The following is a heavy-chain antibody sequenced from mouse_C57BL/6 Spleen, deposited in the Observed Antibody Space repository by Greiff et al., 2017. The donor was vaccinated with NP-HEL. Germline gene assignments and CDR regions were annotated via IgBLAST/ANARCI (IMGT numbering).Heavy chain of an antibody. CDR3: AREEGLRRGGNFDY. J-gene: IGHJ2*01. CDR1: GFTFSSYA. D-gene: IGHD2-2*01. Sequence: EVQGVESGGGLVKPGGSLKLSCAASGFTFSSYAMSWVRQTPEKRLEWVATISDGGSYTYYPDNVKGRFTISRDNAKNNLYLQMSHLKSEDTAMYYCAREEGLRRGGNFDYWGQGTTLTVSS. CDR2: ISDGGSYT. V-gene: IGHV5-4*01.